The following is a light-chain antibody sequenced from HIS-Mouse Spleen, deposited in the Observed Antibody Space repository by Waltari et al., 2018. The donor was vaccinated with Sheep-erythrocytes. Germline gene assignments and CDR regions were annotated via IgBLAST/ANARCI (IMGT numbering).Light chain of an antibody. Sequence: EIVLTQSPPTLSLSPGERATLSCRASQSVSSYLAWYQQNPGQAPRLLIYDASNRATGIPARFSGSGSGTDFTLTISSLEPEDFAVYYCQQRSNWPPLTFGGGTK. J-gene: IGKJ4*01. V-gene: IGKV3-11*01. CDR2: DAS. CDR3: QQRSNWPPLT. CDR1: QSVSSY.